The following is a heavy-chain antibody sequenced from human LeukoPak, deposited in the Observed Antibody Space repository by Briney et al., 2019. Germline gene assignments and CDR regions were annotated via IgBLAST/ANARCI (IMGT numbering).Heavy chain of an antibody. CDR2: IIPIFGTA. J-gene: IGHJ5*02. D-gene: IGHD6-19*01. CDR3: ARDIAVAGTVWFDP. V-gene: IGHV1-69*13. CDR1: GGTFSSYA. Sequence: SVKVSCKASGGTFSSYAISWVRQTPGQGLEWMGGIIPIFGTANYAQKFQGRVTITADESTSTAYMELSSLRSEDTAVYYCARDIAVAGTVWFDPWGQGTLVTVSS.